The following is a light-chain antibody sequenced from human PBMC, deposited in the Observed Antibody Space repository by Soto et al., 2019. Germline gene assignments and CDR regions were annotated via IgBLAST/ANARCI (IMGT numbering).Light chain of an antibody. J-gene: IGLJ1*01. V-gene: IGLV2-11*01. Sequence: QSVLTQPRSVSGSPGQSVSISCSGTSSDVGGYNYVSWYQLHPGKAPKLIIYDVSKWPSGVPDRFSGSKSGNTASLTISGLQAEDEADYYCCSYAGSYTYVFGTGTKLT. CDR2: DVS. CDR1: SSDVGGYNY. CDR3: CSYAGSYTYV.